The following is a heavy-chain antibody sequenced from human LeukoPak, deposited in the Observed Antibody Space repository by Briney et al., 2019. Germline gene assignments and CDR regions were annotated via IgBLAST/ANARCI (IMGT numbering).Heavy chain of an antibody. V-gene: IGHV3-9*01. J-gene: IGHJ4*02. Sequence: GRSLRLSRAASGFTFDDYAMHWVRQAPGKGLEWVSGISWNSGSIGYADSVKGRFTISRDNAKNSLYLQMNGLRAEDTALYYCAKSSSVVGATYDYWGQGTLVTVSS. CDR2: ISWNSGSI. D-gene: IGHD1-26*01. CDR3: AKSSSVVGATYDY. CDR1: GFTFDDYA.